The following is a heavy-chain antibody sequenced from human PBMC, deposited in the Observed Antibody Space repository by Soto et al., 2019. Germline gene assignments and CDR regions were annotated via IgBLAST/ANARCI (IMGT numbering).Heavy chain of an antibody. Sequence: ASVKVSCKASGATFTSYDNNWVRQAAGQEHKWTGYMNPNSGNTVYAQKFQVRVTMTRITSISTAYMELSSLISEDTAVYYCARGAYYGSSGYYYSHAFDIWGQGTMVTVSS. CDR2: MNPNSGNT. CDR3: ARGAYYGSSGYYYSHAFDI. CDR1: GATFTSYD. J-gene: IGHJ3*02. D-gene: IGHD3-22*01. V-gene: IGHV1-8*01.